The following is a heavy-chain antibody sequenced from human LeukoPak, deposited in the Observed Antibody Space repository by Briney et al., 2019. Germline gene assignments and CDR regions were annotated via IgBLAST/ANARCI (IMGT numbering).Heavy chain of an antibody. CDR3: AKDAGATDYYYGMDV. D-gene: IGHD1-26*01. CDR1: GFTFDDYA. Sequence: PGGSLRLSCAASGFTFDDYAMHWVRQAPGKGLEWVSGISWNSGSIGYADPVKGRFTISRDNAKNSLYLQMNSLRAEDTALYYCAKDAGATDYYYGMDVWGQGTTVTVSS. J-gene: IGHJ6*02. CDR2: ISWNSGSI. V-gene: IGHV3-9*01.